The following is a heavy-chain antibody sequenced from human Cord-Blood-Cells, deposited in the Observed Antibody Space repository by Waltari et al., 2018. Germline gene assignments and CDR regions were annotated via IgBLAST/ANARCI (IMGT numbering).Heavy chain of an antibody. V-gene: IGHV3-23*01. CDR3: ARALGVVPSALDY. D-gene: IGHD2-2*01. CDR1: GFAFGSYA. J-gene: IGHJ4*02. Sequence: YLRLPSAAAGFAFGSYAMSWFRQAPGQGLVWVSGISGSGGSTYYADSVKGRFTISRDKSKNTLYLQMSSLSAEDTAVYYCARALGVVPSALDYWGQGTLVTVSS. CDR2: ISGSGGST.